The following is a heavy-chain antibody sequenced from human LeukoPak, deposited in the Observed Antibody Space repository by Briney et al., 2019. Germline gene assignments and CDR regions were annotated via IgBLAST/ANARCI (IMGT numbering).Heavy chain of an antibody. CDR2: IKQDGSEK. D-gene: IGHD1-14*01. CDR3: ARGGESYRKYNWFDP. V-gene: IGHV3-7*01. CDR1: GGSVSSGSYY. J-gene: IGHJ5*02. Sequence: PSETLSLTCTVSGGSVSSGSYYWSWIRQPPGKGLEWVANIKQDGSEKYYVDSVKGRFTISRDNAKNSLYLQMNSLRAEDTAVYYCARGGESYRKYNWFDPWGQGTLVTVSS.